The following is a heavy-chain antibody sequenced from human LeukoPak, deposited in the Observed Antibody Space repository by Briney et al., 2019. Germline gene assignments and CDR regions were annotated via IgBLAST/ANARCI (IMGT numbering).Heavy chain of an antibody. D-gene: IGHD3-10*01. CDR2: ISSRGSNK. V-gene: IGHV3-48*03. CDR1: GFTLSSYE. J-gene: IGHJ4*02. CDR3: ARGKYYGSGSYPFDY. Sequence: GGSLTLPCGLCGFTLSSYEMNWVRQAPGKGLECISYISSRGSNKYYADSVKGRFTISRDNAKNSLYLQMDSLRAEDTAVYYCARGKYYGSGSYPFDYWGQGTLVIVSS.